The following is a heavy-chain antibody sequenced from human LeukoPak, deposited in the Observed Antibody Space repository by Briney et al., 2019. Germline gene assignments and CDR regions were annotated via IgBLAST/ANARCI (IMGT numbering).Heavy chain of an antibody. Sequence: GGSLRLSCAASGFTFSSYAMSWVRQAPGKGLEWVSAISNSGGSTYYADSVKGRFTISRDNSKNTLYLQMNSLRAEDTAVYYCAARSRSGGIVCATGYWGQGTLVTVSS. J-gene: IGHJ4*02. CDR1: GFTFSSYA. V-gene: IGHV3-23*01. D-gene: IGHD1-26*01. CDR2: ISNSGGST. CDR3: AARSRSGGIVCATGY.